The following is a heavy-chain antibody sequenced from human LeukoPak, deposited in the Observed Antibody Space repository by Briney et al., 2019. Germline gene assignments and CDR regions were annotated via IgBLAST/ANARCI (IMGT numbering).Heavy chain of an antibody. Sequence: SETLSLTCTVSGGSISSYYWSWIRQPPGKGLEWIGYSHYSGSTNYNPSFKSRVTISVDTSKNQFSLKLSSVTAADTAFYYCARRTCSNGSCSSKYFDYWGQGTLVTVSS. CDR2: SHYSGST. CDR3: ARRTCSNGSCSSKYFDY. J-gene: IGHJ4*02. CDR1: GGSISSYY. V-gene: IGHV4-59*01. D-gene: IGHD2-15*01.